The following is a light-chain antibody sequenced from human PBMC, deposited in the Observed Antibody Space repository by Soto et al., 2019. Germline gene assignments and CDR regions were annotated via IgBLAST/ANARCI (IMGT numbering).Light chain of an antibody. CDR2: AAS. J-gene: IGKJ5*01. Sequence: DIQMTQSPSSVSASVGDRVTITCRSREDISTWLAWYQQKPGKAPKLLIYAASSLQSGVPSSFSGSGSGTDFTLTISSLQPEDFATYYCQQADSFPHITFGQGTRLDIK. CDR3: QQADSFPHIT. V-gene: IGKV1-12*01. CDR1: EDISTW.